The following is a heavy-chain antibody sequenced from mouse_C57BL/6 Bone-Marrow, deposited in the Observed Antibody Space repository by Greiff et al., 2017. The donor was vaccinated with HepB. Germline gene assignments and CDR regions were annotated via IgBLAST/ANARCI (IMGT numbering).Heavy chain of an antibody. CDR2: ISSGSSTI. D-gene: IGHD1-1*02. CDR3: ARSEVAFDY. J-gene: IGHJ2*01. CDR1: GFTFSDYG. V-gene: IGHV5-17*01. Sequence: EVKLVKSGGGLVKPGGSLKLSCAASGFTFSDYGIHWVRQAPEKGLEWVAYISSGSSTIYYADTVKGRFTISRDNAKNTLFLQMTSLRSEDTAMYYCARSEVAFDYWGQGTTLTVSS.